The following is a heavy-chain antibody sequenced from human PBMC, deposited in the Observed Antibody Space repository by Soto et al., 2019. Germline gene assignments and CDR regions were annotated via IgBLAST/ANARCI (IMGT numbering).Heavy chain of an antibody. J-gene: IGHJ4*02. CDR2: IYHTGSA. CDR1: GDSITSGSY. Sequence: PSETLSLTCTVSGDSITSGSYWGWIRQPPGMGLQWIGYIYHTGSAVYNPSLEGRVRLSVDTSKNQFSLKLTSVTAADTAVYYCARDGAAMTALDIDYWRQRTLVIVSS. V-gene: IGHV4-59*01. CDR3: ARDGAAMTALDIDY. D-gene: IGHD2-21*02.